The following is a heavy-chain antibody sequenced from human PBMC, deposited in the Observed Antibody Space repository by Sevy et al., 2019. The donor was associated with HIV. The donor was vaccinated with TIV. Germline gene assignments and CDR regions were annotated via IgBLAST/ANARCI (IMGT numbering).Heavy chain of an antibody. D-gene: IGHD3-3*01. V-gene: IGHV4-30-2*01. CDR3: ARDRGTIFGLDL. Sequence: SETLSLTCTVSGGSISTGGDCWSWIRQPPGKGLEWIGYIYHSGVTNYNPSLKTRVNISIDRSKKQFSLNLTSVTAAETAVYFCARDRGTIFGLDLWGQGTLVTVSS. J-gene: IGHJ4*02. CDR1: GGSISTGGDC. CDR2: IYHSGVT.